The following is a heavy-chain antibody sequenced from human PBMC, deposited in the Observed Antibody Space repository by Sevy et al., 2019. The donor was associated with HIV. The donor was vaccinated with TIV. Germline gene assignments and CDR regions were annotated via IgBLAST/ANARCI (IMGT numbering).Heavy chain of an antibody. V-gene: IGHV3-30*04. Sequence: GGSLRLSCAASGFIFNNYNMHWVRQAPGKGLEWLALISYGGTKKYYADSVQGRFTISRVNSKNTLFLQINNLRAEDTAVYYCAKDYSGKYCPDFWGQGTLVTVSS. D-gene: IGHD1-26*01. CDR1: GFIFNNYN. CDR3: AKDYSGKYCPDF. CDR2: ISYGGTKK. J-gene: IGHJ4*02.